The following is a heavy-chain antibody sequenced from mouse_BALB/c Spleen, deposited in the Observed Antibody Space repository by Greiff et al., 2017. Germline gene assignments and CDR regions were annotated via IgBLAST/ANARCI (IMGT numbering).Heavy chain of an antibody. Sequence: EVQLQESGPGLVKPSQSLSLTCTVTGYSITSDYAWNWIRQFPGNKLEWMGYISYSGRTSYNPSLKSRISITRDTSKNQFFLQLKSVTTEDTATYYCASYEFITTVVAPFDDWGQGTTLTVSS. D-gene: IGHD1-1*01. V-gene: IGHV3-2*02. CDR3: ASYEFITTVVAPFDD. J-gene: IGHJ2*01. CDR2: ISYSGRT. CDR1: GYSITSDYA.